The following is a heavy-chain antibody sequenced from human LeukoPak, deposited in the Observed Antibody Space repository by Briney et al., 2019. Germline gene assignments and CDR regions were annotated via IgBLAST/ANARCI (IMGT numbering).Heavy chain of an antibody. CDR1: GYTFTGYY. J-gene: IGHJ4*02. CDR2: INPNSGGT. CDR3: ARGPIGSSWYYFDY. V-gene: IGHV1-2*04. Sequence: AAVKVSCKASGYTFTGYYMHWVRQAPGQGLEWMGWINPNSGGTNYAQKFQGWVTMTRNTSISTAYMELSSLRSEDTAVYYCARGPIGSSWYYFDYWGQGTLVTVSS. D-gene: IGHD6-13*01.